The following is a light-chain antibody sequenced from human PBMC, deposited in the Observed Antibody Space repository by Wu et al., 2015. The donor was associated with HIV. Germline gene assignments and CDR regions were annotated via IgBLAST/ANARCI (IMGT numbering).Light chain of an antibody. Sequence: EIVLTQSPGTLSLSPGERATLSCRASQSVSSNFLAWYQHRPGQAPRLLIYGASNRATGIPDRFSGSGSGTDFTLTISRLEPEDFAVYYCQQYSSSPRTFGQGTKVEIK. CDR2: GAS. J-gene: IGKJ1*01. CDR1: QSVSSNF. CDR3: QQYSSSPRT. V-gene: IGKV3-20*01.